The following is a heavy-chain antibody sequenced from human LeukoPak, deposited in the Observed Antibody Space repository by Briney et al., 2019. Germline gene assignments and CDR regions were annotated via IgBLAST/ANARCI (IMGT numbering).Heavy chain of an antibody. CDR2: ISGSGGST. CDR1: GFTFSSYA. D-gene: IGHD6-13*01. Sequence: GGSLRLSCAASGFTFSSYAMSWVRQAPGKGLEWVSAISGSGGSTYYADSVKGRFTISRDNSKNTLYLQMGSLRAEDMAVYYCARDRNPGIAAAGRRLDYWGQGTLVTVSS. J-gene: IGHJ4*02. V-gene: IGHV3-23*01. CDR3: ARDRNPGIAAAGRRLDY.